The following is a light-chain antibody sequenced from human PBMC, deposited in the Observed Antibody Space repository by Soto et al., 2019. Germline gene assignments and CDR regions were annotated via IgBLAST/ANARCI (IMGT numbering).Light chain of an antibody. V-gene: IGLV2-11*01. J-gene: IGLJ1*01. Sequence: QPVLTQPRSVSGSPGQSVTISCTGTSSDVGSYNYVSWYQHHPGNAPKLMIYDVTKRPSGVPDRFSGSRSGNTASLTISGLQAEDEADYYCSSYTNINTRACVFGTGTKVTVL. CDR2: DVT. CDR1: SSDVGSYNY. CDR3: SSYTNINTRACV.